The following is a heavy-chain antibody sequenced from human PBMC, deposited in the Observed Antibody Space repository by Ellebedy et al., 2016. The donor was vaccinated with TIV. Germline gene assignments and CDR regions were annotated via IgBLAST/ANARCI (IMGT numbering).Heavy chain of an antibody. J-gene: IGHJ6*03. Sequence: GESLKISXAASGFTFSSYGMHWVRQAPGKGLEWVAVISYDGSNKYYADSVKGRFTISRDNSKNTLYLQMNSLRAEDTAVYYCARVGALMSPRYSHFYMDVWGKGTTVTVSS. CDR1: GFTFSSYG. CDR2: ISYDGSNK. D-gene: IGHD2-15*01. V-gene: IGHV3-30*03. CDR3: ARVGALMSPRYSHFYMDV.